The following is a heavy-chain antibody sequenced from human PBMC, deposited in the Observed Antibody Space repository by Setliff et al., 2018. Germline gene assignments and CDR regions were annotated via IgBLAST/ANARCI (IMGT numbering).Heavy chain of an antibody. D-gene: IGHD3-10*01. CDR3: SRLVRFCTRIVCQRLSGDDY. V-gene: IGHV1-18*01. CDR1: GYTFTDFG. Sequence: GASVKVSCKASGYTFTDFGVGWVRQAPGQGLEGMGWISAYSGKAYYAQKLKDRATMTTDTSTGTAYLELRSMRSDEKAVYYCSRLVRFCTRIVCQRLSGDDYWGQGTRVTVS. J-gene: IGHJ4*02. CDR2: ISAYSGKA.